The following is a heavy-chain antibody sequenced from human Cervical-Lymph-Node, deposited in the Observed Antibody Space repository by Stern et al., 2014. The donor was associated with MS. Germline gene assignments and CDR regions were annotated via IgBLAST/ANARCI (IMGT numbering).Heavy chain of an antibody. CDR3: VKDIRFAPMDV. Sequence: VQLVQSGGGVVQPGTSLRLSCAASRLTFSEYGMHWVRHAPGKGLEWVAVISDDGSRKHYADCVNGRFTIFRDNSKNTVYLQMNSLRAEDTAVYYCVKDIRFAPMDVWGQGTTVTVSS. CDR2: ISDDGSRK. D-gene: IGHD3-3*01. V-gene: IGHV3-30*18. J-gene: IGHJ6*02. CDR1: RLTFSEYG.